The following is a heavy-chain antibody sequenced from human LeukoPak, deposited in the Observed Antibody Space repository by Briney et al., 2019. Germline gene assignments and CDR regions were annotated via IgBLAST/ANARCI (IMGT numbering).Heavy chain of an antibody. J-gene: IGHJ6*04. Sequence: SETLSLTCTVSGGSISSSSYYWGWIRQPPGKGLEWIGRIYYSGSTYYNPSLKSRVTISVDTSKNQFSLKLSSVTAADTAVYYCARHPMSPYGLVVDVWGKGTTVTVSS. V-gene: IGHV4-39*01. CDR2: IYYSGST. D-gene: IGHD3-10*01. CDR3: ARHPMSPYGLVVDV. CDR1: GGSISSSSYY.